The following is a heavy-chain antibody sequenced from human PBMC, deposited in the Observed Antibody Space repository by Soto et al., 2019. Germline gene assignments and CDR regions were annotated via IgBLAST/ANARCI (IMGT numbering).Heavy chain of an antibody. Sequence: QPGGSMRLSCTASGFTFDDYAMHWVRQAPGKGLEWVSGISWNSGSIGYADSVKGRFTISRDNAKNSLYLQMNSLRAEDTALYYCAKDRGYDRRVLNAFDIWGQGTMVTVSS. D-gene: IGHD3-22*01. CDR2: ISWNSGSI. J-gene: IGHJ3*02. CDR1: GFTFDDYA. V-gene: IGHV3-9*01. CDR3: AKDRGYDRRVLNAFDI.